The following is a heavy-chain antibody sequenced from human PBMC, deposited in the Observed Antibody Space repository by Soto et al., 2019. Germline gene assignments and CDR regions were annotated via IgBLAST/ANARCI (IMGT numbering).Heavy chain of an antibody. CDR1: GFTFSSYN. CDR3: ARGLDLNYCDC. Sequence: EVQLVESGGGLVQPGGSLRLSCAASGFTFSSYNMNWVRQAPGKGLEWVSYISSSSSTIFYADSVKGRFTISRDNAKNSLYLQINSLRDEDTAVYYCARGLDLNYCDCWGQGTLVTVSS. V-gene: IGHV3-48*02. D-gene: IGHD1-1*01. J-gene: IGHJ4*02. CDR2: ISSSSSTI.